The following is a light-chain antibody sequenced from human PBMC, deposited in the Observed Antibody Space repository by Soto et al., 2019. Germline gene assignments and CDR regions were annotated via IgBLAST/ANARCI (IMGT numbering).Light chain of an antibody. J-gene: IGKJ5*01. CDR2: AAS. V-gene: IGKV1-39*01. Sequence: IPITPSSSSLAASLLERNPIPCRASQSISSYLNWYQQKPGKAPKLLIYAASSLQSGVPSRFSGSGSGTDFTLTISSLQPEDSATYFCQQSYTPPITFGQGTRLEI. CDR1: QSISSY. CDR3: QQSYTPPIT.